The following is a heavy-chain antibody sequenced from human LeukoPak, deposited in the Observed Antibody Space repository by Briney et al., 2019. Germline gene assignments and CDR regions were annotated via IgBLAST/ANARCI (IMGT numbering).Heavy chain of an antibody. CDR3: VRDDVTTNPLEFDY. CDR1: GFSFIGYY. CDR2: VNPNNGGT. V-gene: IGHV1-2*02. D-gene: IGHD4-11*01. Sequence: GASVKVSCKASGFSFIGYYMHWMRQAPGQGLEWMGWVNPNNGGTDYAQKFQGRVTMTRDTSISTAYMELSSLRSDDTAIYYCVRDDVTTNPLEFDYWGQGTLVTVSS. J-gene: IGHJ4*02.